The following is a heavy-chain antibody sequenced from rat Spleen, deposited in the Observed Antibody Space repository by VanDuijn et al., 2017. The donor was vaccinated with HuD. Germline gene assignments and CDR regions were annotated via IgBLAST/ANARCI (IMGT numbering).Heavy chain of an antibody. CDR1: DYSITSSYR. V-gene: IGHV3-3*01. J-gene: IGHJ2*01. Sequence: EVQLQESGPGLVRPSQSLSLTCSVTDYSITSSYRWNWIRQFPGNKLEWMGFINSAGSTSYNPSLKSRISITRDTSKNQFFLQLNSVTTEDTATYYCARRWGQVYNNYFDYWGQGVMVTVSS. CDR2: INSAGST. D-gene: IGHD1-10*01. CDR3: ARRWGQVYNNYFDY.